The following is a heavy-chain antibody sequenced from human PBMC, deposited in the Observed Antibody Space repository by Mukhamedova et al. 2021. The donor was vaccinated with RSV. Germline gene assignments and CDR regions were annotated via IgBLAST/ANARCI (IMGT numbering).Heavy chain of an antibody. Sequence: GMHWVRQAPGKGLEWVAVVWYSGTNQYYADSVKGRFTISRDNSKNTLYLQMNSLRAEDTAVYYCARDHCSSTNCYKDYWGQGTLV. J-gene: IGHJ4*02. V-gene: IGHV3-33*01. D-gene: IGHD2-2*02. CDR3: ARDHCSSTNCYKDY. CDR1: G. CDR2: VWYSGTNQ.